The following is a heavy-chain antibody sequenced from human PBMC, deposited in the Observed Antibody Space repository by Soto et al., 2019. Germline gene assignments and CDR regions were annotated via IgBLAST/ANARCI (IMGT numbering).Heavy chain of an antibody. CDR2: MYNTGST. J-gene: IGHJ6*02. Sequence: SETLSLTCTVSGGSISSYYWSWIRQPPGKGLEWIGYMYNTGSTIYNPSLKSRVNISVDTSKNPFSLKMNSVTAADTAVYYCARDLWGYCGADCYPLDVWGQGTTVTVS. D-gene: IGHD2-21*02. CDR1: GGSISSYY. CDR3: ARDLWGYCGADCYPLDV. V-gene: IGHV4-59*01.